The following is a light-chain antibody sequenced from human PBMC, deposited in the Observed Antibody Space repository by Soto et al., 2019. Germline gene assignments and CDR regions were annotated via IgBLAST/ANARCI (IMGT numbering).Light chain of an antibody. CDR2: DAS. CDR3: QHYDSYSGA. V-gene: IGKV1-5*01. Sequence: DIQMTQSPSTLSASVGDRVTITCGASQSISNRLAWYHQKPGQTPNLLIYDASNLGSGVPSRFRGSGSGTELTLTISSLKNGDFATYYCQHYDSYSGAFGQGTKVDIK. J-gene: IGKJ1*01. CDR1: QSISNR.